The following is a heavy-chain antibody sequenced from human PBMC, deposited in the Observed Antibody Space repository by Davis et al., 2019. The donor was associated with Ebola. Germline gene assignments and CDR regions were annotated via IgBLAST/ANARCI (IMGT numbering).Heavy chain of an antibody. Sequence: MPGGSLRLSCAVSGGSISSSNWWSWVRQPPGKGLEWIGEIYHSGSTNYNPSLKSRVTISVDKSKNQFSLKLSSVTAADTAVYYCARDRPEAFSYYYYGMDVWGQGTTVTVSS. D-gene: IGHD2/OR15-2a*01. CDR3: ARDRPEAFSYYYYGMDV. V-gene: IGHV4-4*02. CDR1: GGSISSSNW. CDR2: IYHSGST. J-gene: IGHJ6*02.